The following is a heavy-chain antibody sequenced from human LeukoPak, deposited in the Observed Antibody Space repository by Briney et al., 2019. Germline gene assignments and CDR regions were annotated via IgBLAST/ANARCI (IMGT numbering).Heavy chain of an antibody. V-gene: IGHV3-11*04. CDR2: MSTSDSPI. CDR1: GFTFSDYY. CDR3: AKTHNSGNYYFMFSFDY. J-gene: IGHJ4*02. D-gene: IGHD3-10*01. Sequence: GGSLRLSCAASGFTFSDYYMSWIRQAPGKGLEWVSYMSTSDSPIYYTDSVKGRFTISRDNAKNSLYLQMNSLRAEDTAVYYCAKTHNSGNYYFMFSFDYWGQGTLVTVSS.